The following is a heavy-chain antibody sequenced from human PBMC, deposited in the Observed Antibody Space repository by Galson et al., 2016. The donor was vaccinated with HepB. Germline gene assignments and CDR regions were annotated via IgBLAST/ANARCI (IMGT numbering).Heavy chain of an antibody. D-gene: IGHD2-21*02. CDR2: ITSSSYI. CDR3: TRDWGDPGDY. Sequence: SLRLSCAASGFIFGSFTMNWVRQAPGRGLEWVSSITSSSYIYSADSVKGRFIIPRDNAKNSLFLQINSLRAEDTAVYYCTRDWGDPGDYWGQGTLVTVSS. CDR1: GFIFGSFT. J-gene: IGHJ4*02. V-gene: IGHV3-21*01.